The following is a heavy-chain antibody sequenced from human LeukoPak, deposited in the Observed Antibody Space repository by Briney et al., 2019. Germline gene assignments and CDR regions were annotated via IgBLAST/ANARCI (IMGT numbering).Heavy chain of an antibody. Sequence: PGGSLRLSCAASGFTFSSYSMNWVRQAPGKGLEWVSGISWNSGSIGYADSVKGRFTISRDNAKNSLYPQMNSLRAEDTALYYCAKSRDGYSLPAHDAFDIWGQGTMATVSS. CDR3: AKSRDGYSLPAHDAFDI. V-gene: IGHV3-9*01. D-gene: IGHD5-24*01. J-gene: IGHJ3*02. CDR1: GFTFSSYS. CDR2: ISWNSGSI.